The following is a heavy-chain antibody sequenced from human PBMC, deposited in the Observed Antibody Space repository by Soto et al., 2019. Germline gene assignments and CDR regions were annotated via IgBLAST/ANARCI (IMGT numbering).Heavy chain of an antibody. Sequence: SLRHSCVDSGFTVDDYAMHGVRQAPGKGLEWVSGISANGDNVDYADSVKGRFTVSRDNAKNSLFLQMNSLRPEDTALYYCAKDMKWGGMTTIHYFDSWGQGTQVTVSS. D-gene: IGHD4-17*01. J-gene: IGHJ4*02. CDR1: GFTVDDYA. CDR2: ISANGDNV. CDR3: AKDMKWGGMTTIHYFDS. V-gene: IGHV3-9*01.